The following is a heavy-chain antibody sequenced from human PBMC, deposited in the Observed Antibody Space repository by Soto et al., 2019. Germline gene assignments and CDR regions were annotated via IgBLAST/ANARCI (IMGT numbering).Heavy chain of an antibody. CDR3: ARETEQWLVRRAFDI. D-gene: IGHD6-19*01. Sequence: KAXETLSLTCSVYGGSFSIYYWSWIRQPPGKGLEWIGYIYYSGSTNYNPSLKSRVTISVDTSKNQFSLKLSSVTAADTAVYYCARETEQWLVRRAFDIWGQGTMVTV. CDR2: IYYSGST. CDR1: GGSFSIYY. V-gene: IGHV4-59*01. J-gene: IGHJ3*02.